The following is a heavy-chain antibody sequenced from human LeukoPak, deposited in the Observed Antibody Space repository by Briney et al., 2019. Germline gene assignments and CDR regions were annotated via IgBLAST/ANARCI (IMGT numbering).Heavy chain of an antibody. CDR1: GFTFDDYA. Sequence: GGSLRLSCAASGFTFDDYAMHWVRQAPGKGLEWVSGISWNSGAIGYADSVKGRFTISRDNAKNSLYLQMNSLRTEDTALYYCAKGLPYYYYGMDVWGQGTTVTVSS. J-gene: IGHJ6*02. CDR2: ISWNSGAI. CDR3: AKGLPYYYYGMDV. V-gene: IGHV3-9*01.